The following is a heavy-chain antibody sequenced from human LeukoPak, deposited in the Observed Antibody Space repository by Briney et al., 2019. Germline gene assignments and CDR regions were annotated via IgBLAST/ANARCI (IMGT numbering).Heavy chain of an antibody. J-gene: IGHJ5*02. Sequence: SETLSLTCAVYGGSFSGYYWSWIRQPPGKGLEWIGEINHSGSTNYNPSLKSRVTISVDTSKNQFSLKLSSVTAADTAVYYCARFRIAAAWFDPWGQGTLVTVSS. V-gene: IGHV4-34*01. D-gene: IGHD6-13*01. CDR1: GGSFSGYY. CDR2: INHSGST. CDR3: ARFRIAAAWFDP.